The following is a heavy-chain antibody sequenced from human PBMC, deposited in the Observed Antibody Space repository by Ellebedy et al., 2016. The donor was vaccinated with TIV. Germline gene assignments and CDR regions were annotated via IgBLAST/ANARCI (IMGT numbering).Heavy chain of an antibody. CDR2: ISWNSDSI. Sequence: SLKISCAASGFTFDDYAMHWVRQAPGKGLEWVSGISWNSDSIGYADSVKGRFTISRDNAKNSLYLQMNSLRAEDTAVYYCARDRFSISPYNWNENQHPTYYYYGMDVWGQGTTVTVSS. CDR1: GFTFDDYA. V-gene: IGHV3-9*01. CDR3: ARDRFSISPYNWNENQHPTYYYYGMDV. D-gene: IGHD1-1*01. J-gene: IGHJ6*02.